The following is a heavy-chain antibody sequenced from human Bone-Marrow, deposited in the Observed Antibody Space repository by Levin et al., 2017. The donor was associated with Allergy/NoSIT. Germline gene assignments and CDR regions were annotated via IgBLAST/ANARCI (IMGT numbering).Heavy chain of an antibody. D-gene: IGHD2-2*01. J-gene: IGHJ6*02. CDR3: TRVGVSFTSCYFDYYYYGMDV. Sequence: GESLKISCTASGFTFGDYAMSWVRQAPGKGLEWVGFIRSKAYGGTTEYAASVKGRFTISRDDSKSIAYLQMNSLKTEDTAVYYCTRVGVSFTSCYFDYYYYGMDVWGQGTTVTVSS. CDR1: GFTFGDYA. V-gene: IGHV3-49*04. CDR2: IRSKAYGGTT.